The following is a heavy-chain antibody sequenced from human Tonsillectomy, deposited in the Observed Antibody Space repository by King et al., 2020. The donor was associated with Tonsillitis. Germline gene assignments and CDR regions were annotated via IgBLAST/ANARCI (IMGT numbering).Heavy chain of an antibody. CDR1: GGSISSSSYY. J-gene: IGHJ4*02. CDR2: IYYSGST. Sequence: QLQESGPGLVKPSETLSLTCTVSGGSISSSSYYWGWIRQPPGKGLEWIGSIYYSGSTYYNPSLKSRVTISVDTSKNQFSLKLSSLTAADTAVYYCAGMVRGVISGDYWGQGTLVTVSS. V-gene: IGHV4-39*01. D-gene: IGHD3-10*01. CDR3: AGMVRGVISGDY.